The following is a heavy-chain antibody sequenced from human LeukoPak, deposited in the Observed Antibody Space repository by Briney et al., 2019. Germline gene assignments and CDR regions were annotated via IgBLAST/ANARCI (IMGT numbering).Heavy chain of an antibody. D-gene: IGHD5-18*01. CDR2: ISGSGSST. J-gene: IGHJ4*02. CDR1: GLTFSSYA. CDR3: ARQYNYDSRAFDY. Sequence: GGSLRLSCAASGLTFSSYAMSWVRQAPGKGLEWVSAISGSGSSTYFADSVKGRFTISRDNAKNSLYLQMNSLRAEDTAVYYCARQYNYDSRAFDYWGQGTLVTVSS. V-gene: IGHV3-23*01.